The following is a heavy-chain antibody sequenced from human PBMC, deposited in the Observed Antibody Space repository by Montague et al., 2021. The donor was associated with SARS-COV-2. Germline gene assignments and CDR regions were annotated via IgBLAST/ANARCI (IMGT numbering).Heavy chain of an antibody. CDR3: ARFGSGTLEFDL. J-gene: IGHJ4*02. Sequence: TLSLTCTVSGGSISSGYFYWSWIRQPAGKGLEWIGRIRTTGHTDYNSSLESRVFMSVDTSTNQFSLSLTSVTAADTAVYFRARFGSGTLEFDLWGQGTLVTVSS. CDR1: GGSISSGYFY. V-gene: IGHV4-61*02. CDR2: IRTTGHT. D-gene: IGHD1-26*01.